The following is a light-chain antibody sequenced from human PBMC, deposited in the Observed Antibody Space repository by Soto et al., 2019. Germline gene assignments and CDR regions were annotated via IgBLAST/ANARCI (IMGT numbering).Light chain of an antibody. CDR2: DVT. J-gene: IGLJ2*01. CDR1: SRDVGAFNY. CDR3: NSYTTSSTVI. Sequence: QSALTQPASVSGSHGQSITISCTGSSRDVGAFNYVSWYQQFPGKAPKLMIYDVTSRPSGVSNRFSGSKSGNTASLTISGLQAEDEADYYCNSYTTSSTVIFGGGTKVTVL. V-gene: IGLV2-14*03.